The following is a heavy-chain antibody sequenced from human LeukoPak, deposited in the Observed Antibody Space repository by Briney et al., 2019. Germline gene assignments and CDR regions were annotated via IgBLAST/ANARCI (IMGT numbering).Heavy chain of an antibody. D-gene: IGHD3-16*01. J-gene: IGHJ4*02. Sequence: GGSLRLSCAASGFTSSGYVMTWVRQAPGKGLECVSSITFSSSHIYYADSVKGRFTISRDNTKDSLYLQMNSLRAEDTAVYYCARDRYDYVWGSITDYWGQGTLVTVSS. CDR1: GFTSSGYV. CDR2: ITFSSSHI. V-gene: IGHV3-21*04. CDR3: ARDRYDYVWGSITDY.